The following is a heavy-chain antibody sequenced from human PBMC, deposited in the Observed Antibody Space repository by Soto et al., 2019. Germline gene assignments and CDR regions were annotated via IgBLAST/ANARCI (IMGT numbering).Heavy chain of an antibody. J-gene: IGHJ4*02. V-gene: IGHV3-48*01. CDR1: GFTFSSYS. D-gene: IGHD7-27*01. CDR2: ISSSSSTI. CDR3: AQAWGIDY. Sequence: GSLRLSCAASGFTFSSYSMNWVRRAPGKGLEWVSYISSSSSTIYHADSVKGRFTISRDNAKNSLYLQMNSLRVEDTAIYYCAQAWGIDYWGQGTLLPISS.